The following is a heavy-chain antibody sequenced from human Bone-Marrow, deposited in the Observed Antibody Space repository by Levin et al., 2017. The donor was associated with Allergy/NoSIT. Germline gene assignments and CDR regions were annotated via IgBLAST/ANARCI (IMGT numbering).Heavy chain of an antibody. CDR2: ISSDGKTK. D-gene: IGHD4-23*01. CDR1: GFNFSNYA. CDR3: ARVPLTTVITYYFDY. V-gene: IGHV3-30*04. Sequence: SCAASGFNFSNYAMNWARQAPGKGLEWVAVISSDGKTKYYADPVKGRFTVSRDNSRNALYLHMISLRPEDTSVYFCARVPLTTVITYYFDYWGQGNLVTVSS. J-gene: IGHJ4*02.